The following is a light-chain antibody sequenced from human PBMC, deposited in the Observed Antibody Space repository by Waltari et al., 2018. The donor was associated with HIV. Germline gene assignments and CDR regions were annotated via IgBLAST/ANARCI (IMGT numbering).Light chain of an antibody. J-gene: IGLJ2*01. CDR2: DVD. Sequence: AVTQPASVSGLPGQSTTISCTGDASDFGLYNSVSWYQQHPGKPPRLILYDVDSRASGVSDRFSGSMSGNTASLTISGLRAEDEGHYYCASFTDDNTVIFGGGTEVTVL. CDR3: ASFTDDNTVI. CDR1: ASDFGLYNS. V-gene: IGLV2-14*03.